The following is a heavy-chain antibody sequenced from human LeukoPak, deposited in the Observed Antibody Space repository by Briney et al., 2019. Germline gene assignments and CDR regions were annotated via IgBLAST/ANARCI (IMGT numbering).Heavy chain of an antibody. J-gene: IGHJ6*03. CDR1: GFTFGNAW. CDR3: TTTYYDFWSGSYYYYMDV. CDR2: IKSKADGGTT. D-gene: IGHD3-3*01. V-gene: IGHV3-15*01. Sequence: PGGSLRLSYAASGFTFGNAWMSRVRQAPGKGLEWVGRIKSKADGGTTDYAAPVKGRFTISRDDSKNTLYLQMNSLKTEDTAVYYCTTTYYDFWSGSYYYYMDVWGKGTTVTVSS.